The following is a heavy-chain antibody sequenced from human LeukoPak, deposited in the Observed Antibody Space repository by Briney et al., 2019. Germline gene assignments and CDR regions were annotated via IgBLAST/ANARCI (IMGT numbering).Heavy chain of an antibody. CDR1: GFTFSTYW. CDR2: INGDGSST. V-gene: IGHV3-74*01. Sequence: GGSLRLSCAASGFTFSTYWIHWVRQAPGKGLVWVSHINGDGSSTSYADSVKGRFAISRNNAKNTLYLQMNSLRAEDTAVYYCARVDRYSSSLGGWYYYYYGMDVWGQGTTVTVSS. J-gene: IGHJ6*02. CDR3: ARVDRYSSSLGGWYYYYYGMDV. D-gene: IGHD6-6*01.